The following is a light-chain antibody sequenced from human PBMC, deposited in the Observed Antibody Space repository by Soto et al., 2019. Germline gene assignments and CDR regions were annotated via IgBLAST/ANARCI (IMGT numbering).Light chain of an antibody. J-gene: IGLJ2*01. V-gene: IGLV7-46*01. Sequence: QAVVTQEPSLTVSPGGTVTLTCGSTTGAVTSGHYPHWFQQKPGQAPRTLIYDTSNKQSWTPARFSGSLLGGKAALTLSGVQPEDEADYYCFLSYNDARVFGGGTKLTVL. CDR2: DTS. CDR1: TGAVTSGHY. CDR3: FLSYNDARV.